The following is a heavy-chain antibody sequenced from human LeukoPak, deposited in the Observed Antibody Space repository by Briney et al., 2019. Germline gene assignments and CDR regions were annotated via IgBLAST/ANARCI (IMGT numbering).Heavy chain of an antibody. J-gene: IGHJ4*02. CDR2: INPNSGGT. CDR1: GYTFTRYY. V-gene: IGHV1-2*02. Sequence: APVKVSCKASGYTFTRYYMHWVRQAPGQGLEWMGWINPNSGGTNYAQKFQGRVTMTRDTSISTAYMELSRLRSDDTAVYYCARVDDSSGYYYGPGDYWGQGTLVTVSS. D-gene: IGHD3-22*01. CDR3: ARVDDSSGYYYGPGDY.